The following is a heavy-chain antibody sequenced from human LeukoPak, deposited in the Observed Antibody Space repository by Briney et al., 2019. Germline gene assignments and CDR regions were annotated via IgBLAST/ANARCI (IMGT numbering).Heavy chain of an antibody. D-gene: IGHD3-16*01. Sequence: GGSLRLSCAASGFTFSSYSMNWVRQAPGKGLEWVSSISSSSSYIYYADSVKGRFTISRDNAKNSLYLQMNSLRAEDTAVYYCARGPRGSPGGFDYWGQGTLVTVSS. CDR2: ISSSSSYI. V-gene: IGHV3-21*01. J-gene: IGHJ4*02. CDR1: GFTFSSYS. CDR3: ARGPRGSPGGFDY.